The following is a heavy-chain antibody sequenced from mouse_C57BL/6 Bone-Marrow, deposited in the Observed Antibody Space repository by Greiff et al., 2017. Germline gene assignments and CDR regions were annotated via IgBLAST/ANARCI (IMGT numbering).Heavy chain of an antibody. Sequence: EVQLQQSGPELVKPGASVKIPCKASGYTFTDYNMDWVKQSHGKSLEWIGDINPNNGGTIYNQKFKGKATLTVDKSSSTAYMELRSLTSEDTAVYYSERFPLYGYEVGRGDYFDYWGQGTTLTVSA. CDR2: INPNNGGT. CDR1: GYTFTDYN. CDR3: ERFPLYGYEVGRGDYFDY. D-gene: IGHD2-2*01. V-gene: IGHV1-18*01. J-gene: IGHJ2*01.